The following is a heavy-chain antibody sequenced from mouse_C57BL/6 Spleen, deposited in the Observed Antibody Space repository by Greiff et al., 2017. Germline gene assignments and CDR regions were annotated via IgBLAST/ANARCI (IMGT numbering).Heavy chain of an antibody. CDR2: IDPSDSYT. CDR3: ARYYGWVFDY. J-gene: IGHJ2*01. CDR1: GYTFTSYW. Sequence: QVQLQQPGAELVMPGASVKLSCKASGYTFTSYWMHWVKQRPGQGLEWIGEIDPSDSYTNYNQKFKGKSTLTVDKSSSTAYMQLSSLTSEDSAVYDCARYYGWVFDYWGQGTTLTVSS. D-gene: IGHD1-1*02. V-gene: IGHV1-69*01.